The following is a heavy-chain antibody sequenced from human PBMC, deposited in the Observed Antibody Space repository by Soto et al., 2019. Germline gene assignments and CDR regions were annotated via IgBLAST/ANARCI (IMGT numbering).Heavy chain of an antibody. J-gene: IGHJ4*02. V-gene: IGHV3-30*18. CDR2: VTYDGSNA. CDR1: GFMFSSYG. CDR3: GKGKGVTRSGVVNFDY. Sequence: QVQLVESGGGVVQPGTSLRLSCAASGFMFSSYGMFWVRQAPGKGLEWVAVVTYDGSNAFYGESVKGRFTISRDNSKNTRYLQMNSLRPEDTAVYYCGKGKGVTRSGVVNFDYWGLGTPLTVSS. D-gene: IGHD3-3*01.